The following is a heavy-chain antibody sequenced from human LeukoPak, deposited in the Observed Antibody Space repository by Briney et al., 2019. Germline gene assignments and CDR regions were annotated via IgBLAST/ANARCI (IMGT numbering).Heavy chain of an antibody. D-gene: IGHD2-2*01. CDR3: ARDVEYRDIVVVPAAVDY. V-gene: IGHV1-2*02. CDR1: GYTFTGYY. Sequence: ASVKVSYKASGYTFTGYYMHWVRQAPGQGLEWMGWINPNSGGTNYAQKFQGRVTMTRDTSISTAYMELSRLRSDDTAVYYCARDVEYRDIVVVPAAVDYWGQGTLVTVSS. CDR2: INPNSGGT. J-gene: IGHJ4*02.